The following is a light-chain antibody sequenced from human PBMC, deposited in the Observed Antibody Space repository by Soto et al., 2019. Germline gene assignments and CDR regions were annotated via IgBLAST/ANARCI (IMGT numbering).Light chain of an antibody. CDR3: SSYTSSSIV. J-gene: IGLJ2*01. CDR1: ISDVGGYNY. CDR2: DVS. Sequence: QSVLTQPASVSGSPGQSITISCTGTISDVGGYNYVSWYQQHPGKAPKLMIYDVSNRPSGVSNRFSGSKSGNTASLTISGLQVEDEADYYCSSYTSSSIVFGGGTKLTVL. V-gene: IGLV2-14*01.